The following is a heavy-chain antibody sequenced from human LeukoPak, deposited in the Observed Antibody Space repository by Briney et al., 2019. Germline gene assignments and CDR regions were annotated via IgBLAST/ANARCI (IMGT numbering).Heavy chain of an antibody. D-gene: IGHD3-22*01. CDR3: ARVGHYYDSSGYYVNWFDP. CDR2: IYTSGST. V-gene: IGHV4-61*02. Sequence: SETLSLTCSVSGGSISSGSYYWSWIRQPAGKGLEWIGRIYTSGSTNYNPSLKSRVTISVDTSKNQFSLKLSSVTAADTAVYYCARVGHYYDSSGYYVNWFDPWGQGTLVTVSS. CDR1: GGSISSGSYY. J-gene: IGHJ5*02.